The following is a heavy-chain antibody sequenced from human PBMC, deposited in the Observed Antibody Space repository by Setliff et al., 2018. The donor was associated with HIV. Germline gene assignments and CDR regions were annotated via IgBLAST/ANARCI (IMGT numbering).Heavy chain of an antibody. CDR2: IYYSGST. CDR3: ATWGRNNWNYFSY. V-gene: IGHV4-31*03. D-gene: IGHD1-20*01. J-gene: IGHJ4*02. Sequence: SETLSLTCTVSGGSISSGGYYWSWIRQHPGKGLEWIGYIYYSGSTNYNPSLKRRVTISADTSKNQFSLKLSSVTAADTAVYYCATWGRNNWNYFSYWGQGTLVTVSS. CDR1: GGSISSGGYY.